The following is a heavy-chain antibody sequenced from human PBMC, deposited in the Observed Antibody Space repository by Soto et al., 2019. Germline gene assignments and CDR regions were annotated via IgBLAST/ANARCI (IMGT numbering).Heavy chain of an antibody. J-gene: IGHJ4*02. CDR1: GFAFSSRA. CDR3: VLPSGGCGSDVCYAALFDY. D-gene: IGHD2-21*02. V-gene: IGHV3-23*01. Sequence: EVQLLESGGGLVQPGGYLRLSCAASGFAFSSRAMGWVRQAPGMGPEWVSGISGSGGSTYYADSVKGRFTISRDNSKDTLYLQVNSLRAEDTAVYYCVLPSGGCGSDVCYAALFDYWGQGALVTVSS. CDR2: ISGSGGST.